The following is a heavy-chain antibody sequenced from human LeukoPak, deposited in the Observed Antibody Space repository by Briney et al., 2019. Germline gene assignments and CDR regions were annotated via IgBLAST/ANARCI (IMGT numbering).Heavy chain of an antibody. CDR1: GFTFSSYW. CDR3: SRDFVGADDY. J-gene: IGHJ4*02. CDR2: INPDGSRI. V-gene: IGHV3-74*01. D-gene: IGHD1-26*01. Sequence: GGSLRLSCAASGFTFSSYWMSWVRQAPGKGPVWVSRINPDGSRIDYAESVRGRLTISRDSAKNTLYLQMNSLRAEDTAVYYCSRDFVGADDYWGQGTLVTASS.